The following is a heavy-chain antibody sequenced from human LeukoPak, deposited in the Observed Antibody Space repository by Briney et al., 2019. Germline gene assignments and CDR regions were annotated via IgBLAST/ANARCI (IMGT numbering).Heavy chain of an antibody. V-gene: IGHV3-11*01. CDR3: AKDRNYDFWSGPESYYYYYGMDV. D-gene: IGHD3-3*01. CDR1: GFTFSDYY. CDR2: ISSSGSTI. Sequence: GGSLRLSCAASGFTFSDYYMSWIRQAPGKGLEWVSYISSSGSTIYYADSVKGRFTISRDISKKTLYLQMNSLRADDTGVYYCAKDRNYDFWSGPESYYYYYGMDVWGQGTTVTVSS. J-gene: IGHJ6*02.